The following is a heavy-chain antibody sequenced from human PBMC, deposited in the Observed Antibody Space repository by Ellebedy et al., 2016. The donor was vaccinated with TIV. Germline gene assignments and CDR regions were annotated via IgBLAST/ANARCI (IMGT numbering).Heavy chain of an antibody. CDR1: GYTFTGYY. J-gene: IGHJ4*02. CDR3: ARAALYAGKAYDY. D-gene: IGHD2/OR15-2a*01. CDR2: INPNSGGT. V-gene: IGHV1-2*02. Sequence: ASVKVSCXASGYTFTGYYMHWVRQAPGQGLEWMGWINPNSGGTNYAQKFQGRVTMTRDTSISTAYMELSRLRSDDTAVYYCARAALYAGKAYDYWGQGTLVTVSS.